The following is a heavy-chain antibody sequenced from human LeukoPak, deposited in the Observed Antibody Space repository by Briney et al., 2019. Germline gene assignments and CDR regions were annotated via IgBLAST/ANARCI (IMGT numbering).Heavy chain of an antibody. D-gene: IGHD6-13*01. CDR1: GYTFTSND. CDR3: ARFASLYSRSWYYAFDI. Sequence: ASVKVSCKASGYTFTSNDIHWVRQAPGQGLEWMGIINPSGGSTSYAQKFQGRVTMTRDTSTSTVYMGLSSLRSEDTAVYYCARFASLYSRSWYYAFDIWGQGTMVTVSS. V-gene: IGHV1-46*01. J-gene: IGHJ3*02. CDR2: INPSGGST.